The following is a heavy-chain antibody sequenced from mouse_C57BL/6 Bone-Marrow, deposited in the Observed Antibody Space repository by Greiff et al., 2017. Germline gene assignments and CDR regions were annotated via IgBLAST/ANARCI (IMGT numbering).Heavy chain of an antibody. CDR1: GTPFPSYW. D-gene: IGHD2-5*01. CDR3: ARPYYSNYWYFDV. V-gene: IGHV1-55*01. CDR2: IYPGSGST. J-gene: IGHJ1*03. Sequence: QVQLQQPGAELVKPGASVKMSCKASGTPFPSYWITWVKRRPGQGLEWIGDIYPGSGSTNYNEKFKSKATLTVDTSSSTAYMQLSSLTSEDSAVYYCARPYYSNYWYFDVWGTGTTVTVSS.